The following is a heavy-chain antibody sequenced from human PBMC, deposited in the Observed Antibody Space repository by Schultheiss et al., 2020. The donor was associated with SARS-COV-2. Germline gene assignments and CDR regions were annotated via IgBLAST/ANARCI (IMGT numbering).Heavy chain of an antibody. CDR2: ISSSSSYI. CDR1: GFTFSSYS. CDR3: ASWGHTTLFDY. V-gene: IGHV3-21*01. D-gene: IGHD3-16*01. Sequence: GGSLRLSCAASGFTFSSYSMNWVRQAPGKGLEWVSSISSSSSYIYYADSVKGRFTISRDNAKNSLYLQMNSLRAKDTAVYYCASWGHTTLFDYWGQGTLVTVSS. J-gene: IGHJ4*02.